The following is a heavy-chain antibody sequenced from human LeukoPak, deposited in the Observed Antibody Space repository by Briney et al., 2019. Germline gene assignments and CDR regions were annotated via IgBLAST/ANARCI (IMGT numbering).Heavy chain of an antibody. V-gene: IGHV3-48*02. CDR2: ISSSSSTM. J-gene: IGHJ4*02. D-gene: IGHD6-13*01. Sequence: PGRSLRLSCAASGFTFSSFSMNWVRQAPGKGLEWVSYISSSSSTMYYGDSVKGRFTISRDNAKNSLYLQMNSLRDEDTAVYSCATGASTWTNYFHYWGQGILVTVSS. CDR3: ATGASTWTNYFHY. CDR1: GFTFSSFS.